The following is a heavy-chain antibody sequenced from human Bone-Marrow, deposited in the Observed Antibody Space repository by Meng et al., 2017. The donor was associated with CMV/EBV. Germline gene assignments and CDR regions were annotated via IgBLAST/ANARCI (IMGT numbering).Heavy chain of an antibody. D-gene: IGHD3-10*01. Sequence: ESLKISCAVYGGSFSGYYWSWIRQPPGKGLEWIGEINHSGSTNYNPSLKSRVTISVDTSKNQFSLKLSSVTAADTAVYYCARGSIRGYYFDYWGQGNLVTVSS. CDR2: INHSGST. CDR3: ARGSIRGYYFDY. CDR1: GGSFSGYY. J-gene: IGHJ4*02. V-gene: IGHV4-34*01.